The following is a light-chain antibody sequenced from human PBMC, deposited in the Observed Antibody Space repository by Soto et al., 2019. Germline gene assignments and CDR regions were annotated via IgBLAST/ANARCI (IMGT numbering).Light chain of an antibody. CDR3: ASWDDSLNGYV. CDR2: TNN. J-gene: IGLJ1*01. Sequence: QSALTQPASVSGSPGQRVTISCSGGSSNIGSDTVNWYQHLPGTAPKLLIYTNNQRPSGVPDRFSGSKSGTSASLTISGLQSEDEAEYYCASWDDSLNGYVFGTGTKVTVL. V-gene: IGLV1-44*01. CDR1: SSNIGSDT.